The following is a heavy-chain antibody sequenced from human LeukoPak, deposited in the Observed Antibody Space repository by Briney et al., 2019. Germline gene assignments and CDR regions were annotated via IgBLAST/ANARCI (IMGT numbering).Heavy chain of an antibody. D-gene: IGHD6-19*01. V-gene: IGHV3-23*01. CDR2: ISGSGGST. Sequence: QSGGSLRLSCAASGFTFSSYAMSWVRQAPGKGLEWVSAISGSGGSTSYADSVKGRFTISRDNSKNTLYLQMNSLRAEDTAVYYCAKDGHSSGPPGLDYWGQGTLVTVSS. CDR3: AKDGHSSGPPGLDY. J-gene: IGHJ4*02. CDR1: GFTFSSYA.